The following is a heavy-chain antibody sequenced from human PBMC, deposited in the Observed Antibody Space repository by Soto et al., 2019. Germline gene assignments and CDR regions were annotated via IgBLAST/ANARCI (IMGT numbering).Heavy chain of an antibody. CDR1: GYSISSGYY. J-gene: IGHJ3*02. D-gene: IGHD1-1*01. CDR3: ARDSATGTTSLNLDAFDI. CDR2: IYHSGST. V-gene: IGHV4-38-2*02. Sequence: PSETLALTCAVSGYSISSGYYWGWIRQPPGKGLEGIGSIYHSGSTYYNPSLKSRVTISVDTSKNQFSLKLSSVTAADTAVYYCARDSATGTTSLNLDAFDIWGQGTMVT.